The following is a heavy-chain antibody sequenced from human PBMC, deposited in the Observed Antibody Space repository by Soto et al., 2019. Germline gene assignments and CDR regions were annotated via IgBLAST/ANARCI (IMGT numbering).Heavy chain of an antibody. Sequence: GGSLRLSCAASGFTFSNAWMSWVRQALGKGLEWVGRIKSKTDGGTTDYAAPVKGRFTISRDDSKNTLYLQMNSLKTEDTAVYYCTTDIVATILDAFDIWGQGTMVTVSS. J-gene: IGHJ3*02. CDR1: GFTFSNAW. CDR2: IKSKTDGGTT. CDR3: TTDIVATILDAFDI. V-gene: IGHV3-15*01. D-gene: IGHD5-12*01.